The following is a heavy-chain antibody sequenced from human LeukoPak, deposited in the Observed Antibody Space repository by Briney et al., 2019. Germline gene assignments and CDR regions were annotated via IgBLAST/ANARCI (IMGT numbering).Heavy chain of an antibody. D-gene: IGHD1-1*01. Sequence: PGGSLRLSCAASGFTFSSYAMHWVRQAPGKGLEWVAVISYDGSNKYYADSVKGRFTISRDNSKNTLCLQMNSLRAEDTAVYYCAAARYGWYFDLWGRGTLVTVSS. CDR3: AAARYGWYFDL. V-gene: IGHV3-30-3*01. CDR1: GFTFSSYA. CDR2: ISYDGSNK. J-gene: IGHJ2*01.